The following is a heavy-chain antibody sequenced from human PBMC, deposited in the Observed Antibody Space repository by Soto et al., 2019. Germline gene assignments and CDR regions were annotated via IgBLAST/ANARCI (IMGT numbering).Heavy chain of an antibody. J-gene: IGHJ4*02. CDR2: VIPIFGNT. V-gene: IGHV1-69*05. D-gene: IGHD2-21*01. CDR1: GGTFSSYA. CDR3: ARGGEPIDY. Sequence: ASVKVSCKASGGTFSSYAISWVRQAPGQGLEWMGGVIPIFGNTKYSQKFQGRVTITRDTSASTAYMELSSLRSEDTAAYYCARGGEPIDYWGQGTLVTVSS.